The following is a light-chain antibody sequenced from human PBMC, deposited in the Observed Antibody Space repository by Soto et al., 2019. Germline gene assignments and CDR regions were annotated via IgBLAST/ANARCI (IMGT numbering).Light chain of an antibody. Sequence: DIQMTQSPSSLPASVGDRVTITCRASQSITNYLSWYQQRPGKAPKLLIHAASNLQGGVPSRFSGSGSETDCSLTISSLQPEDFATYYCQQSYSAPRTFGQGTKLEIK. CDR1: QSITNY. J-gene: IGKJ2*01. V-gene: IGKV1-39*01. CDR3: QQSYSAPRT. CDR2: AAS.